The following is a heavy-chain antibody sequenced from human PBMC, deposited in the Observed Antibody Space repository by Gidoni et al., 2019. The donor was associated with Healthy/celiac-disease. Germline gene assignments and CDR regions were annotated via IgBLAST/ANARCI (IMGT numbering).Heavy chain of an antibody. CDR3: ARGRNYYGSGSYLDY. J-gene: IGHJ4*02. V-gene: IGHV3-11*06. CDR2: ISSTSNYR. CDR1: GFTFSDYS. Sequence: QVQLVESGGCWVKPGGSLRLCCAASGFTFSDYSMSWIRQAPGKGLEWVSNISSTSNYRNYADSVKGRFTISRDNAKNSLYLQMNSLRAEDTAVYYCARGRNYYGSGSYLDYWGQGTLVTVSS. D-gene: IGHD3-10*01.